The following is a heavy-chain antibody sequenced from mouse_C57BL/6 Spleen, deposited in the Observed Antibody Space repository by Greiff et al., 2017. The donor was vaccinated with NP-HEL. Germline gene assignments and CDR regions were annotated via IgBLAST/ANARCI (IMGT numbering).Heavy chain of an antibody. CDR2: IWSGGST. Sequence: QVQLKESGPGLVQPSQSLSITCTVSGFSLTSYGVHWVRQSPGKGLEWLGVIWSGGSTDYHAAFISRLDISKDNSKSQVFITMNRRQADDTAIYYSAGTGEFAMDYWGQGTSVTVSS. CDR3: AGTGEFAMDY. J-gene: IGHJ4*01. V-gene: IGHV2-2*01. D-gene: IGHD4-1*01. CDR1: GFSLTSYG.